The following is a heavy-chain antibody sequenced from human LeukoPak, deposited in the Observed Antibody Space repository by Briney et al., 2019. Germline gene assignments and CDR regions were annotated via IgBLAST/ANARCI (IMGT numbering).Heavy chain of an antibody. J-gene: IGHJ4*02. CDR1: GGTFSSYA. V-gene: IGHV1-69*06. CDR2: IIPIFGTA. D-gene: IGHD3-22*01. CDR3: ARSDYYDSSGYLEG. Sequence: SVKVSCKAFGGTFSSYAISWVRQAPGQGLEWMGGIIPIFGTANYAQKFQGRVTITADKSTSTAYMELSSLRSEDTAVYYCARSDYYDSSGYLEGWGQGTLVTVSS.